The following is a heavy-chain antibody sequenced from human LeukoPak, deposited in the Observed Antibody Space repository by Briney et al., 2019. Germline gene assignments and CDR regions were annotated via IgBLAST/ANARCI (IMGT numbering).Heavy chain of an antibody. CDR1: GGSISSTCYY. CDR3: ARRSCYPVGATDY. V-gene: IGHV4-39*01. J-gene: IGHJ4*02. Sequence: SETLSLTRTVFGGSISSTCYYWEWIRQPPGKGLEWIGSISHSGTTYYSPSLKSRVTISVDTSKNQLSLKLNSVTAADTAVYSCARRSCYPVGATDYWGRGTLVTVSA. D-gene: IGHD2-15*01. CDR2: ISHSGTT.